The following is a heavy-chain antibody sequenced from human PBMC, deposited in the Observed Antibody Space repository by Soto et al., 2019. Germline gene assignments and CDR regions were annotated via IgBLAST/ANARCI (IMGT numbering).Heavy chain of an antibody. CDR2: IYYSGST. J-gene: IGHJ6*02. V-gene: IGHV4-31*03. Sequence: SETLSLTCTVSGGSISSGGYYWSWIRQHPGKGLEWIGYIYYSGSTYYNPSLKSRVTISVDTSKNQFSLKLSSVTAADTAVYYCASASHYDILTGYGSYLYYYGMDVWGQGTTVTVLL. CDR1: GGSISSGGYY. CDR3: ASASHYDILTGYGSYLYYYGMDV. D-gene: IGHD3-9*01.